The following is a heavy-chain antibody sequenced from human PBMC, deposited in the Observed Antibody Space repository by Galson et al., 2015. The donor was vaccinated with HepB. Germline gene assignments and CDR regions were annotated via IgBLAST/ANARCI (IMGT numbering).Heavy chain of an antibody. CDR2: IYTSGST. CDR1: GGSISSGSYY. J-gene: IGHJ4*02. Sequence: TLSLTCTVSGGSISSGSYYWSWIRQPAGKGLEWIGRIYTSGSTNYNPSLKSRVTMSVDTSKNQFSLKLSSVTAADTAVYYCARDGSYYFDYWGQGTLVTVSS. V-gene: IGHV4-61*02. CDR3: ARDGSYYFDY.